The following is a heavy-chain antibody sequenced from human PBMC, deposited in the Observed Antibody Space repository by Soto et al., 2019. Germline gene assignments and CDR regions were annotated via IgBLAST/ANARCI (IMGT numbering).Heavy chain of an antibody. CDR3: ATDRGGYCSGGSCSEAWFDP. CDR2: INAGNGGT. V-gene: IGHV1-3*01. Sequence: ASVKVSCKASGYTFTSYPMNWLRQAPGQRPEWMGWINAGNGGTKYSQKFQGRVSVTRDTSASTAYMQLSRLRSEDTAVYYCATDRGGYCSGGSCSEAWFDPWGQGTLVTVSS. CDR1: GYTFTSYP. J-gene: IGHJ5*02. D-gene: IGHD2-15*01.